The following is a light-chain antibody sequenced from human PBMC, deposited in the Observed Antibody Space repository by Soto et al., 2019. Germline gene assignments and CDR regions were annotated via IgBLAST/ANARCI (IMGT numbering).Light chain of an antibody. V-gene: IGKV1-9*01. CDR2: AAS. J-gene: IGKJ4*01. Sequence: GDRVTITCRASQDIHNSLAWYQQMPGKAPKLLMYAASTLQSGVPSRFSGSGSGTEFTLTIISLQPEDFATYYCQDVKSYPLSFGGGTKVEIK. CDR1: QDIHNS. CDR3: QDVKSYPLS.